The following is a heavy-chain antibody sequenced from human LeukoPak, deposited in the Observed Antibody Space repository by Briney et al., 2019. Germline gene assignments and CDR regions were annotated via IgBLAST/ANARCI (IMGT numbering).Heavy chain of an antibody. V-gene: IGHV4-38-2*02. Sequence: SETLSLTCTVSGYSISIGYYWGWIRQPPGKGLEWIGSIYHSGSTYYNPSLKSRVTISVDTSKNQFSLKLRSVTAADTAVYYCARDPTVVTPEAVDIWGQGTKVTVSS. CDR1: GYSISIGYY. CDR3: ARDPTVVTPEAVDI. CDR2: IYHSGST. D-gene: IGHD4-23*01. J-gene: IGHJ3*02.